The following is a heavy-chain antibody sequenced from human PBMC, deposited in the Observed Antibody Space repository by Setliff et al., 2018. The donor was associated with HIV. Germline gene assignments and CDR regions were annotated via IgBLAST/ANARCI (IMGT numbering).Heavy chain of an antibody. V-gene: IGHV4-61*01. J-gene: IGHJ6*03. Sequence: SETLSLTCSVSGDSISTGTYYWGWIRQPPGKGLEWIGYIHYSGSSNYNPSPKSRVSISLDTSKKQVSLKLNSVTAADTAVYYCARGLSIFGVATPGFYSFMDVWGKGTTVTVSS. CDR3: ARGLSIFGVATPGFYSFMDV. CDR1: GDSISTGTYY. CDR2: IHYSGSS. D-gene: IGHD3-3*01.